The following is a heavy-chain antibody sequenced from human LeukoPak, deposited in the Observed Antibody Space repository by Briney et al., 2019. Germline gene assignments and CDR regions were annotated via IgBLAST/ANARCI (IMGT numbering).Heavy chain of an antibody. CDR3: ARSPSDFGVVRMDV. D-gene: IGHD3-3*01. J-gene: IGHJ6*03. V-gene: IGHV4-34*01. CDR2: INHSGST. CDR1: GGSFSGYY. Sequence: SETLSLTCAVYGGSFSGYYWSWIRQPPGKGLEWIGEINHSGSTNYNPSLKSRVTISVDTSKNQFSLKLSSVTAADTAVYYCARSPSDFGVVRMDVWGKGATVTVSS.